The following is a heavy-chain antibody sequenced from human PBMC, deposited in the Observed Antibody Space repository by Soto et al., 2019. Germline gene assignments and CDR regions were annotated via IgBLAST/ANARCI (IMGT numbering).Heavy chain of an antibody. CDR3: ARGNVVSVVRGVIFPPYYYYYGMDV. Sequence: SETLSLTCAVYGGSFSGYYWSWIRQPPGEGLEWIGEINHSGSTNYNPSLKSRVTISVDTSKNQFSLKLSSVTAADTAVYYCARGNVVSVVRGVIFPPYYYYYGMDVWGQGTRSPSP. CDR1: GGSFSGYY. D-gene: IGHD3-10*01. V-gene: IGHV4-34*01. J-gene: IGHJ6*02. CDR2: INHSGST.